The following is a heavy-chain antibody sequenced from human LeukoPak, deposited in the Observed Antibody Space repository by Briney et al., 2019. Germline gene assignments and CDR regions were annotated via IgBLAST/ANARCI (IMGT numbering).Heavy chain of an antibody. V-gene: IGHV1-8*03. Sequence: ASVKVSCKASGYTLTSYDINWVRQATGQGLEWMGWMNPNSGNTGYAQKFQGRVTITRNTSISTAYTELSSLRSEDTAVYYCAREGIEYNSYYYYYMDVWGKGTTVTVSS. D-gene: IGHD1-20*01. CDR2: MNPNSGNT. J-gene: IGHJ6*03. CDR1: GYTLTSYD. CDR3: AREGIEYNSYYYYYMDV.